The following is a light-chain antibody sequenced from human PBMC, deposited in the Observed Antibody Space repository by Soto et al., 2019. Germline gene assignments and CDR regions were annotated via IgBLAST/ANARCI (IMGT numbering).Light chain of an antibody. V-gene: IGKV1-9*01. J-gene: IGKJ5*01. Sequence: DIQLTQSPSSLSGSXGDRVTITSXASQGIRSDLAWYQQKPGKAPKLLIYAASTLQSGVPSRFSGSGSGTDFTLTISSLQPEDFATYYCQQLNSYPLTFGQGTRLEIK. CDR3: QQLNSYPLT. CDR1: QGIRSD. CDR2: AAS.